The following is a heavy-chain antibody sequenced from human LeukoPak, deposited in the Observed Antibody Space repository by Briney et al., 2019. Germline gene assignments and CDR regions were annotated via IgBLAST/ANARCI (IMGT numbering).Heavy chain of an antibody. Sequence: SETQSLTCTVSGGSISSSSYYWGWIRQPPGRGLEWIGNIYYSGSTYYNPSLKSRVTTSVDTSKNHFSLKLSSVTAADTAVYYCARHGCTSTSCRLYYYYYYYMDVWGKGTTVTISS. D-gene: IGHD2-2*01. J-gene: IGHJ6*03. CDR2: IYYSGST. CDR1: GGSISSSSYY. V-gene: IGHV4-39*01. CDR3: ARHGCTSTSCRLYYYYYYYMDV.